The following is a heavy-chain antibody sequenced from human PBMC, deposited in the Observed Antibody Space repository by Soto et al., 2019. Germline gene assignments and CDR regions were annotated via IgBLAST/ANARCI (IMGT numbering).Heavy chain of an antibody. V-gene: IGHV3-23*01. CDR3: AKDTPGAPDAFDI. J-gene: IGHJ3*02. Sequence: GGSLRLSCAASGFTFSSYAMSWFRQAPWKGLEWVSAISGSGVSTYYADSVKGRFTISRDNSKNTLYLQMNSLRAEDTAVYYCAKDTPGAPDAFDIWGQGTMVTVSS. CDR2: ISGSGVST. CDR1: GFTFSSYA.